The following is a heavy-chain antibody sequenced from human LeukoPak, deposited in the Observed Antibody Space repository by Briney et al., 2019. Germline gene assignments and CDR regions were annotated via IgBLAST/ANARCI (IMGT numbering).Heavy chain of an antibody. J-gene: IGHJ6*02. Sequence: GGSLRLSCAASGFTFSDYYMSWIRQAPGKGLEWVSYISSSGSTTYYADSVKGRFTISRDNAKNSLYLQMNSLRAEDTAVYYCARVGRTYCGGDCYLYYYGMDVWGQGTTVTVSS. D-gene: IGHD2-21*02. CDR3: ARVGRTYCGGDCYLYYYGMDV. V-gene: IGHV3-11*01. CDR1: GFTFSDYY. CDR2: ISSSGSTT.